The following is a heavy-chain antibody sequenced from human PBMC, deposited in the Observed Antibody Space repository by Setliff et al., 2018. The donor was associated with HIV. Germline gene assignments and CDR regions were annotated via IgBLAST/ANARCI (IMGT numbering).Heavy chain of an antibody. D-gene: IGHD3-22*01. CDR2: MHHSGST. Sequence: PSETLSLTCTVSGDSITSNSYYWGWIRQSPGKGLEWIGTMHHSGSTYYNPSLKSRVTISVDTSKNQFSLKLSSVTAADTTVYYCARHSGLGGYYSPFDYWGPGTLVTVSS. CDR1: GDSITSNSYY. V-gene: IGHV4-39*01. CDR3: ARHSGLGGYYSPFDY. J-gene: IGHJ4*02.